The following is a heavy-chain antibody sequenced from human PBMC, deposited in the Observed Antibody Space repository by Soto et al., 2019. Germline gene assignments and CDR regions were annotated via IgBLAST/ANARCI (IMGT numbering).Heavy chain of an antibody. CDR3: ARHRTTVTTEDPYGMDV. CDR2: IYPGDSDT. Sequence: GESLKISCKGSGYSFTIYWIGWVRQMPGKGLEWMGIIYPGDSDTRYSPSFQGQVTISADKSISTAYLQWSSLKASDTAMYYCARHRTTVTTEDPYGMDVWGQGTTVTVSS. D-gene: IGHD4-4*01. CDR1: GYSFTIYW. J-gene: IGHJ6*02. V-gene: IGHV5-51*01.